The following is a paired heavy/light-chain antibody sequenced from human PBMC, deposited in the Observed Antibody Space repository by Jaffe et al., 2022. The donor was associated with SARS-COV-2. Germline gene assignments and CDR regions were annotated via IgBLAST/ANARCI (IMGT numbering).Heavy chain of an antibody. CDR2: ISFDGRNK. CDR3: AKVRTTVTPFDAFDI. J-gene: IGHJ3*02. CDR1: GFTFSSYA. D-gene: IGHD4-17*01. V-gene: IGHV3-30*18. Sequence: QVQLVESGGGVVQPGKSLRLSCAASGFTFSSYAMHWVRQAPGKGLEWVAFISFDGRNKFYTDSVKGRFTISRDSSKNTLYLEVNSLRAEDTAVYYCAKVRTTVTPFDAFDIWGQGTMVTVSS.
Light chain of an antibody. CDR1: QGISNY. Sequence: DIQMTQSPSSLSASVGDRVTITCRASQGISNYLAWYQQKPGKVPKLLIYAASTLQSGVPSRFSGSGSGTDFTLTISSLQPEDVATYYCQKYSSAPYTFGQGTKLEIK. CDR2: AAS. CDR3: QKYSSAPYT. V-gene: IGKV1-27*01. J-gene: IGKJ2*01.